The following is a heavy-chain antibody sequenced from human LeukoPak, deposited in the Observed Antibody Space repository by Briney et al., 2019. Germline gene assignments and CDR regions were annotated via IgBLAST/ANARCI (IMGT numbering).Heavy chain of an antibody. Sequence: PGGSLRLSCAASGFTFSSYAMSWVRQAPGKGLEWLSAISGSGGSTYYADSVKGRFTISRDNSKNTLYLQMNSLRAEDTAVYYCAKLSYCSSTSCLDYWGQGTLVTVSS. J-gene: IGHJ4*02. CDR1: GFTFSSYA. CDR3: AKLSYCSSTSCLDY. CDR2: ISGSGGST. V-gene: IGHV3-23*01. D-gene: IGHD2-2*01.